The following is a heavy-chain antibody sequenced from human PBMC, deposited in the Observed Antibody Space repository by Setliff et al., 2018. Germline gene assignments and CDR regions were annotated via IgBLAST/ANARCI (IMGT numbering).Heavy chain of an antibody. J-gene: IGHJ6*01. CDR2: ISPHTGKT. D-gene: IGHD1-20*01. CDR3: AKGGNITRETYYYYGMDV. V-gene: IGHV1-18*01. CDR1: GYTFTDYI. Sequence: ASVKVSCKASGYTFTDYIINWVRQAPGQGLEWVGWISPHTGKTYFAQKLQGRVTMTTDTSTSTAYMELRSLRSDDTAVYYCAKGGNITRETYYYYGMDVW.